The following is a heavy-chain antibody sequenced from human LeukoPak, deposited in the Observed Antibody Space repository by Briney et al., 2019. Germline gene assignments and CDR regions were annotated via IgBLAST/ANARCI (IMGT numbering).Heavy chain of an antibody. CDR3: ARVGGTNYYYYGMDV. CDR2: IYDSGST. D-gene: IGHD3-10*01. V-gene: IGHV4-61*08. Sequence: SETLSLTCAVSGGSVNSAGHPWSWIRQPPGKGLEWIGYIYDSGSTNYNPSLKSRVTISVDTSKNQFSLKLSSVTAADMAVYYCARVGGTNYYYYGMDVWGQGTTVTVSS. CDR1: GGSVNSAGHP. J-gene: IGHJ6*02.